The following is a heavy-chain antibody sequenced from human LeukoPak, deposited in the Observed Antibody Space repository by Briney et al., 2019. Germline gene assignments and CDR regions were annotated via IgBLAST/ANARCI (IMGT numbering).Heavy chain of an antibody. CDR3: ARAGVAVADTPEDY. V-gene: IGHV6-1*01. D-gene: IGHD6-19*01. CDR2: TYYRSKWYN. Sequence: SQTLSLTCAISGDSVSSNSAAWNWIRQSPSRGLEWLGRTYYRSKWYNDYTVSVKSRITIKPDTSKNQFSLQLNSVTPEDTALYYCARAGVAVADTPEDYWGQGTLVTVSS. CDR1: GDSVSSNSAA. J-gene: IGHJ4*02.